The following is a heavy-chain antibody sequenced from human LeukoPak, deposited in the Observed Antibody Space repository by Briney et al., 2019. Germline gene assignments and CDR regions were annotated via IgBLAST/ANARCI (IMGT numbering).Heavy chain of an antibody. CDR1: GGSFSGYY. D-gene: IGHD3-22*01. V-gene: IGHV4-34*01. J-gene: IGHJ4*02. CDR3: ARWYYDSSGYYPLDY. Sequence: SETLSLTCAVYGGSFSGYYWSWIRQPPGKGLEWIGEINHSGSTNYNPSLKSRVTISVDTSKNQFSLKLSPVTAADTAVYYCARWYYDSSGYYPLDYWGQGTLVTVSS. CDR2: INHSGST.